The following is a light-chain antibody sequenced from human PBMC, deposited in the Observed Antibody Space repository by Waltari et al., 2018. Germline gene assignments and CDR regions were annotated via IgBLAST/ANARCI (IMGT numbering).Light chain of an antibody. Sequence: QSALTQPPSASGSPGQSVTISCTGTSNDVAGYTYFSWYQQYPGKVPQLLIYEVNKLPSWVPARFSGSKSGNTASLTVSRLQAEDEATYYCTSYAGINNLVFGTGTKVTVL. V-gene: IGLV2-8*01. J-gene: IGLJ1*01. CDR2: EVN. CDR3: TSYAGINNLV. CDR1: SNDVAGYTY.